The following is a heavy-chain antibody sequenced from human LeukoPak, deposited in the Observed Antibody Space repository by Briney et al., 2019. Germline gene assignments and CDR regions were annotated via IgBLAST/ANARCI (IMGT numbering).Heavy chain of an antibody. D-gene: IGHD3-10*01. CDR2: FYTSGST. J-gene: IGHJ4*02. V-gene: IGHV4-4*07. CDR1: GGSVSSYY. CDR3: ARDSRDPSLWFGELLSPLDC. Sequence: PSETLSLTCSVSGGSVSSYYWSWIRQPAGKGLEWIGRFYTSGSTDYNPSLKSRLTMSVDTSKNQFPLNLSSVTAADTAVYYCARDSRDPSLWFGELLSPLDCWGQGTLVTVSS.